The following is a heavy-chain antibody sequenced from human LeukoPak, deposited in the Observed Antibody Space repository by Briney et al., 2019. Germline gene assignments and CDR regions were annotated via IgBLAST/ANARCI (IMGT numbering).Heavy chain of an antibody. CDR3: AKDLLRFLEWLGSPDY. Sequence: PGGSLRLSCAASGFTFSTYGMHWVRQAPGKGLEWVAGISYDGSNKNYGDSVKGRFTISRDNSKNTLYLQMNSLRAEDTAVYYCAKDLLRFLEWLGSPDYWGRGTLVTVSS. V-gene: IGHV3-30*18. CDR1: GFTFSTYG. CDR2: ISYDGSNK. D-gene: IGHD3-3*01. J-gene: IGHJ4*02.